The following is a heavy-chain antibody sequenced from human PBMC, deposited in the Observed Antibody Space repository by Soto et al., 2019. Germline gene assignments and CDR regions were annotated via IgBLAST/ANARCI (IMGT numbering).Heavy chain of an antibody. D-gene: IGHD1-26*01. V-gene: IGHV2-70*04. CDR1: GFSLIASGMR. J-gene: IGHJ5*01. CDR2: IDWDGYE. Sequence: GPTLVNPTQTLTLTCTDSGFSLIASGMRVNWIRQPPGQAPEWLAHIDWDGYEVYNASLKTSLTISKDPSKNQVVLTMTHMDPADTDTYYCARTFIVGAAVERRLDSWGHGMLVTVSS. CDR3: ARTFIVGAAVERRLDS.